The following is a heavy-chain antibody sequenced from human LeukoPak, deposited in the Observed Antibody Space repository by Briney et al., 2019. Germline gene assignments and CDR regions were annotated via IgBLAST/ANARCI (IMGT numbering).Heavy chain of an antibody. CDR3: AREGDDSSGYQGAFDI. CDR1: GYTFTSYY. D-gene: IGHD3-22*01. V-gene: IGHV1-46*01. Sequence: ASVKVSCTASGYTFTSYYMHWVRQAPGQGLEWMGIINPSGGSTSYAQKFQGRVTMTRDTSTSTVYMELSSLRSEDTAVYYCAREGDDSSGYQGAFDIWGQGTMVTVSS. CDR2: INPSGGST. J-gene: IGHJ3*02.